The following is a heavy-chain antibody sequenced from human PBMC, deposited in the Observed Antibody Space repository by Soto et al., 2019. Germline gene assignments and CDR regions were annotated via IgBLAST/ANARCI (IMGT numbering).Heavy chain of an antibody. J-gene: IGHJ6*02. CDR3: ARLNGYCVSTKCPGYYGMDA. D-gene: IGHD2-2*03. V-gene: IGHV4-30-4*01. CDR1: GGSISSGDYY. CDR2: IYYSGST. Sequence: SETLSLTCTVSGGSISSGDYYWSWIRQPPGKGLEWIGYIYYSGSTYYNPSLKSRVTISVDTSKNQFSLKLSSVTAADTAVYYCARLNGYCVSTKCPGYYGMDAWGQGTTVTVSS.